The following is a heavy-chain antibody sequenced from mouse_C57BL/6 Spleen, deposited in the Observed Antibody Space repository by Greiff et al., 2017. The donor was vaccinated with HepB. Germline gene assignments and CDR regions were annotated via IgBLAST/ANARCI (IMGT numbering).Heavy chain of an antibody. CDR1: GYTFTSYW. J-gene: IGHJ1*03. CDR3: ARHYGSSYWYFDV. CDR2: INPSSGYT. Sequence: VQLQQSGAELAKPGASVKLSCKASGYTFTSYWMHWVKQRPGQGLEWIGYINPSSGYTKYNQKFKDKATLTADKSSSPAYMQLSSLTYEDSAVYYCARHYGSSYWYFDVWGTGTTVTVSS. D-gene: IGHD1-1*01. V-gene: IGHV1-7*01.